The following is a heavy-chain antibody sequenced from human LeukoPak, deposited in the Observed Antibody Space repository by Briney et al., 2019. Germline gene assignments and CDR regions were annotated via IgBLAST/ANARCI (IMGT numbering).Heavy chain of an antibody. CDR3: ARVNGDIVVVPAAIPLGGYYYYMDV. J-gene: IGHJ6*03. CDR2: IKQDGSEK. V-gene: IGHV3-7*01. D-gene: IGHD2-2*02. CDR1: GFTFSSYW. Sequence: GGSLRLSCAASGFTFSSYWMSWVRQAPGKGLEWVANIKQDGSEKYYVDSVKGRFTISRDNAKNSLYLQMNSLRAEDTAVYYCARVNGDIVVVPAAIPLGGYYYYMDVWGKGTTVTISS.